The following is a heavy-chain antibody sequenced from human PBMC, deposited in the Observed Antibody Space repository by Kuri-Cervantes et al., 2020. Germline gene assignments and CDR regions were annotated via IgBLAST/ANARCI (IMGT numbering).Heavy chain of an antibody. Sequence: GESLKISCAASGFTFSSYWMGWVRQAPGKGLEWVANIKQDGSEKYYVDSVKGRFTISRDNAKNSLYPQMNSLRAEDTAVYYCARPHPETMGSYYYYMDVWGKGTTVTVSS. J-gene: IGHJ6*03. CDR2: IKQDGSEK. D-gene: IGHD3-10*01. CDR3: ARPHPETMGSYYYYMDV. CDR1: GFTFSSYW. V-gene: IGHV3-7*01.